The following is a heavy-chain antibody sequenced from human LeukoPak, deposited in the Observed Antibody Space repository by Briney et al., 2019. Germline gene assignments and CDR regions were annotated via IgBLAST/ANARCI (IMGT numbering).Heavy chain of an antibody. CDR1: GGSISSSNW. CDR2: IYHSGST. CDR3: AKANVVAAMADWFDP. Sequence: SETLSLTCAVSGGSISSSNWWSWVRQPPGKGLEWIGEIYHSGSTNYNPSLKSRVTISVDKSKNQFSLKLSSVTAADTAVYYCAKANVVAAMADWFDPWGQGTLVTVSS. J-gene: IGHJ5*02. D-gene: IGHD2-15*01. V-gene: IGHV4-4*02.